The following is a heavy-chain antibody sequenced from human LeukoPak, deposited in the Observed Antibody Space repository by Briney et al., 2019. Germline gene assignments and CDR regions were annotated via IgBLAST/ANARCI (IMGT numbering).Heavy chain of an antibody. J-gene: IGHJ6*02. CDR3: AKSAGIAAAEYYYYGMDV. D-gene: IGHD6-13*01. Sequence: GGSLRLSCAASGFTFDDYAMHWVRHAPGKGLEWVSGISWNSGSIGYADSVKGRFTISRDNAKNSLYLQMNSLRAEDTALYYRAKSAGIAAAEYYYYGMDVWGQGTTVTVSS. V-gene: IGHV3-9*01. CDR2: ISWNSGSI. CDR1: GFTFDDYA.